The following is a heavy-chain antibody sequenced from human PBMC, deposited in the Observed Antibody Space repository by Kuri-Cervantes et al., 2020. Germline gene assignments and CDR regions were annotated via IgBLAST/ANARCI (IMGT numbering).Heavy chain of an antibody. CDR1: GVSFRDYW. J-gene: IGHJ4*02. V-gene: IGHV4-34*01. CDR3: ARGRHKSGYWHFYDN. Sequence: GSLRLSCAASGVSFRDYWMSWVRQAPGKWLEWIVEINHSGSTNYNPSLKSRVAISVDTSKNQFSLKLSSVTAANTAVYYCARGRHKSGYWHFYDNWGQGTLVTVSS. D-gene: IGHD3-22*01. CDR2: INHSGST.